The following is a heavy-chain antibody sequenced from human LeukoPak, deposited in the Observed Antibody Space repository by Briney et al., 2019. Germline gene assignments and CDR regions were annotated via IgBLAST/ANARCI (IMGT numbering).Heavy chain of an antibody. CDR3: AREEFLHEIDSSGYFVY. V-gene: IGHV4-4*07. CDR1: GGSITAYY. D-gene: IGHD3-22*01. J-gene: IGHJ4*02. CDR2: VYSSGVG. Sequence: SETLSLTCTVSGGSITAYYWTWIRQPAGQGLEWLGRVYSSGVGNYNPSLTSRVTMSVDTSKNQFSLKLTSLTAADTAVYYCAREEFLHEIDSSGYFVYWGQGTLVTVSS.